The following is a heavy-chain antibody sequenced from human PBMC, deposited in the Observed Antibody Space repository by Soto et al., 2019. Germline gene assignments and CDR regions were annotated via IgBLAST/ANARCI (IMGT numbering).Heavy chain of an antibody. V-gene: IGHV3-23*01. Sequence: EMQLLECGGGLVQPGGSLRLSCAASGFTFSSYAMSWVRQAPGKGLEWVSAISGSGGSTYYADSVKGRFTISRDNSKNTLYLQMNSLRAEDTAVYYCARSSVGVVVPAALGGYFQHWGQGTLVTVSS. D-gene: IGHD2-2*01. CDR2: ISGSGGST. J-gene: IGHJ1*01. CDR1: GFTFSSYA. CDR3: ARSSVGVVVPAALGGYFQH.